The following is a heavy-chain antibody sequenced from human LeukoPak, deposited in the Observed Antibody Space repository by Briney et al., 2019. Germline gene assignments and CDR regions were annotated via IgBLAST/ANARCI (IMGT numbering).Heavy chain of an antibody. Sequence: GGSLRLSCTTSGFTFRDYAMGWFRQAPGKGLEWVAYIRSKTYGETKEYAASVKARFTISRDDSKSIAYLRMNSLKTEDTGVYYCSRVTSGVNSARRGFFDFWGQGALVTVSS. CDR3: SRVTSGVNSARRGFFDF. CDR2: IRSKTYGETK. V-gene: IGHV3-49*03. J-gene: IGHJ4*02. CDR1: GFTFRDYA. D-gene: IGHD3-10*01.